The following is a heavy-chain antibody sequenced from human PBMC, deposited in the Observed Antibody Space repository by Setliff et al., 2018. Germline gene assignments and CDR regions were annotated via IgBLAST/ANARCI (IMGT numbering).Heavy chain of an antibody. CDR1: GASLSSGTYY. CDR2: IYYRGDT. V-gene: IGHV4-39*01. CDR3: ARTGTYRYFDY. J-gene: IGHJ4*02. Sequence: SSETLSLTCTVSGASLSSGTYYWGWIRQPPGKGLEWIGRIYYRGDTYYNASLKGRLTISVDTALNQFSLRLTSVTAADTAVYYCARTGTYRYFDYWGQGALVTVSS. D-gene: IGHD1-1*01.